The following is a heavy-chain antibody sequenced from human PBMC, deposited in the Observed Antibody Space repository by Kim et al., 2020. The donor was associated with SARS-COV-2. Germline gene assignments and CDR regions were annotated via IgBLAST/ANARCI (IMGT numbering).Heavy chain of an antibody. Sequence: SVKVSCKASGGTFSSYAISWVRQAPGQGLEWMGRIIPILGIANYAQKFQGRVTITADKSTSTAYMELSSLRSEDTAVYYCARDLSSDGYSYGFFDYWGQGTLVTVSS. D-gene: IGHD5-18*01. CDR3: ARDLSSDGYSYGFFDY. CDR2: IIPILGIA. J-gene: IGHJ4*02. CDR1: GGTFSSYA. V-gene: IGHV1-69*04.